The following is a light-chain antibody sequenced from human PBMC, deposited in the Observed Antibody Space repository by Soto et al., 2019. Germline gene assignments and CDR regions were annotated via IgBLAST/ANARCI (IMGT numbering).Light chain of an antibody. Sequence: EIAMTQSPVTLYASPGGRDTLSCRASQTITPNLAWYQQKPCQAPRLLIYGASTRATGMPDRFSGSGSGTEFTLSISSLQSEDFAVYYCQQDKDWRPITFGQGTRLE. CDR1: QTITPN. CDR2: GAS. CDR3: QQDKDWRPIT. V-gene: IGKV3-15*01. J-gene: IGKJ5*01.